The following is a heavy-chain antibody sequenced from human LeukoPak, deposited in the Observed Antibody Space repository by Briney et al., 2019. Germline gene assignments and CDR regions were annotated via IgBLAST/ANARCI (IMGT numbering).Heavy chain of an antibody. Sequence: ASVKVSCKASGYTFSGYYMHWVRQAPGQGLEWMGWINPNSGDTNYAQKFHGRVTMTSDTSITTAYMELSRLTSDDTAVYYCARARAPYSGYDLPDYWGQGTLVTVSS. V-gene: IGHV1-2*02. CDR1: GYTFSGYY. CDR2: INPNSGDT. CDR3: ARARAPYSGYDLPDY. J-gene: IGHJ4*02. D-gene: IGHD5-12*01.